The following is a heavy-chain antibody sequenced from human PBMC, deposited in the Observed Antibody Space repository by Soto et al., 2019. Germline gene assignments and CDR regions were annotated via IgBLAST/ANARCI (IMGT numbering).Heavy chain of an antibody. J-gene: IGHJ6*03. V-gene: IGHV3-74*01. CDR2: INSDGSST. CDR3: ARVDYSDFWSGYIDSTPYMDV. D-gene: IGHD3-3*01. Sequence: PGGALRLSCAASGFTFSSSWMHWVRQAPGKGLVWVSHINSDGSSTSYADSAKGPFTISRDNAKNTLSLQMNSRRAEDTAVYYCARVDYSDFWSGYIDSTPYMDVWGKGTTVTVSS. CDR1: GFTFSSSW.